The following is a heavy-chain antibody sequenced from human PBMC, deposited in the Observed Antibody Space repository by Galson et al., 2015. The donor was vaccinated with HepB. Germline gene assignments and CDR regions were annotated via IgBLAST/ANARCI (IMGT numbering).Heavy chain of an antibody. CDR1: GFSFSTYA. V-gene: IGHV3-23*01. CDR3: AKDRAGDYGYFFDN. Sequence: SLRLSCAASGFSFSTYAMSWVRQGPGKGLEWVSVISGSGGGTYYADSVKGRFTISRDNSKNTLYLQMNSLRVEDTAVYYCAKDRAGDYGYFFDNWGQGTLVTVSS. D-gene: IGHD4-17*01. CDR2: ISGSGGGT. J-gene: IGHJ4*02.